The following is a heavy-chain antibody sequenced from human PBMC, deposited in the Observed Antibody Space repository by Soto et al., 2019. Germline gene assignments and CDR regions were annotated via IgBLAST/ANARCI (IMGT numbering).Heavy chain of an antibody. V-gene: IGHV3-21*01. Sequence: GGSLRLSCVASGFTFSSYSMNWVRQAPGKGLEWVSSISSGSSYIYYADSVKGRFTISRDNAKNSLYLQMNSLRAEDTAVYYCAIAGGGYQLLHVFDIWGQGTMVTVSS. J-gene: IGHJ3*02. CDR2: ISSGSSYI. CDR3: AIAGGGYQLLHVFDI. CDR1: GFTFSSYS. D-gene: IGHD2-2*01.